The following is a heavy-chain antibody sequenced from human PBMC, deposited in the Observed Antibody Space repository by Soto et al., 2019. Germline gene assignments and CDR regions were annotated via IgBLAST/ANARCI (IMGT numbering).Heavy chain of an antibody. CDR3: AKNPHFAYTTTWFDY. V-gene: IGHV3-23*01. J-gene: IGHJ4*02. CDR1: GFTFTNYA. CDR2: IYGSGGTT. Sequence: EVQLLESGGGLVQPGGSLRLSCAASGFTFTNYAMSWVRQAPGKGLEWVSGIYGSGGTTYYADSVKGRFTISRDNSKNTLFLQMNSLRAEDTAVYFCAKNPHFAYTTTWFDYWGQGTLVTVSS. D-gene: IGHD1-26*01.